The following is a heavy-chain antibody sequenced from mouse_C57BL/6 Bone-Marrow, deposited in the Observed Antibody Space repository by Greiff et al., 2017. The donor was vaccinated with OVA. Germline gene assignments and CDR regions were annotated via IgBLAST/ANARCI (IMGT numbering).Heavy chain of an antibody. CDR2: IYPGSGST. D-gene: IGHD4-1*01. Sequence: QVQLQQPGAELVKPGASVKMSCKASGYTFPSYWITWVKQRPGQGLAWIGDIYPGSGSTNYNEKFKSKATLTVDTSSSTAYMQLSSLTSEDSAVYYCARDWGAMDYWGQGTSVTVSS. J-gene: IGHJ4*01. CDR3: ARDWGAMDY. CDR1: GYTFPSYW. V-gene: IGHV1-55*01.